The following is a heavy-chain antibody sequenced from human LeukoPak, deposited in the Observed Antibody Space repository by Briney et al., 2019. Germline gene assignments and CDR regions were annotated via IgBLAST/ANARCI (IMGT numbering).Heavy chain of an antibody. CDR2: IKQDGSEK. Sequence: GGFLRLSCAASGFTFSSYWLSWVRQAPGKGLEWVANIKQDGSEKYYVDSVKGRFTISRDNAKNSLYLQMNSLRAEDTAVYYCARDRKCLDSQSPYYYYYRMDVWGQGTTATVSS. CDR3: ARDRKCLDSQSPYYYYYRMDV. J-gene: IGHJ6*02. D-gene: IGHD2-15*01. V-gene: IGHV3-7*01. CDR1: GFTFSSYW.